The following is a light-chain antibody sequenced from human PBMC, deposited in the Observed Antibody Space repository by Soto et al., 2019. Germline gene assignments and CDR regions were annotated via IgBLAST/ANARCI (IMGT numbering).Light chain of an antibody. CDR2: WAS. Sequence: DIVMTQSPDSLAVSLGERATINCKSSQSLLYASNNKNYLAWHQQKPGQPPKLLIYWASTRESGVPDRFSGSGSGTDFTLTISSLQAEDVAVYYCQQYYSTPPTFGGGTKVEIK. V-gene: IGKV4-1*01. CDR3: QQYYSTPPT. CDR1: QSLLYASNNKNY. J-gene: IGKJ4*01.